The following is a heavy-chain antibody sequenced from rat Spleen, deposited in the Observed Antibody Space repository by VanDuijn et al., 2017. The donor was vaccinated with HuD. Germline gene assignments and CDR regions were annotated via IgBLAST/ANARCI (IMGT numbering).Heavy chain of an antibody. J-gene: IGHJ4*01. Sequence: EVQLVESDGGLVQPGRSLKLSCAASGFTFSDYYMAWVRQAPTKGLEWVATISYEGSSTYYGDSVKGRFTVSRDTAKSTLYLQMNSLRSEDTATYYCARPHSSLYVMDAWGQGASVTVSS. D-gene: IGHD1-2*01. CDR1: GFTFSDYY. CDR3: ARPHSSLYVMDA. V-gene: IGHV5-22*01. CDR2: ISYEGSST.